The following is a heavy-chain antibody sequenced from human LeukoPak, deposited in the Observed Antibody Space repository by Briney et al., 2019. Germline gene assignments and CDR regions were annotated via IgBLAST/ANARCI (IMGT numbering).Heavy chain of an antibody. CDR1: GFTFSSYW. CDR3: ARGLAAAQYYFDY. D-gene: IGHD6-13*01. CDR2: IKQDGSEK. J-gene: IGHJ4*02. Sequence: GGSLRLSCAASGFTFSSYWMSWVRQAPGKGLEWVASIKQDGSEKYYVDSVKGRFTISRDNAKNSLYLQMNSLRAEDTAVYYCARGLAAAQYYFDYWGQGTLVTVSS. V-gene: IGHV3-7*01.